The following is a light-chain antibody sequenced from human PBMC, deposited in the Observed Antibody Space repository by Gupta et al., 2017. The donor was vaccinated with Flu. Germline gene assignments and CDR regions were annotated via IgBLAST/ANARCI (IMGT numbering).Light chain of an antibody. Sequence: PGTLSLSPGERATLSCRASQSVSSSYLAWYQQKPGQAPRHLIYGASSRATGIPDRFSGSGSGTDVTLTISRLEPEDVAVYYCQQYGSSPLLTFGGGTKVEIK. CDR1: QSVSSSY. CDR3: QQYGSSPLLT. CDR2: GAS. J-gene: IGKJ4*01. V-gene: IGKV3-20*01.